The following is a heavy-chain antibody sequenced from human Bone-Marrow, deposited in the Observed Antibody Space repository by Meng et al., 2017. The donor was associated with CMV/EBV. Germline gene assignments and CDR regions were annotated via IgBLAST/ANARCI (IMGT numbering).Heavy chain of an antibody. J-gene: IGHJ3*02. Sequence: SVKVSCKASGGTFSSYAISWVRQAPGQGLEWMGGIIPIFGTANYAQKFQGRVTITTDESTSTAYMELSSLRSEDTAVYYCARDLVPEWELLGGGAFDIWGQGTMVTVSS. D-gene: IGHD1-26*01. CDR3: ARDLVPEWELLGGGAFDI. CDR1: GGTFSSYA. V-gene: IGHV1-69*05. CDR2: IIPIFGTA.